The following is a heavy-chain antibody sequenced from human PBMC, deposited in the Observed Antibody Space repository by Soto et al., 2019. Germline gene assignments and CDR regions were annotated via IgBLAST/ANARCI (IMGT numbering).Heavy chain of an antibody. Sequence: PGGSLRLSCAASGFTLSSYGMHWVRQAPGKGLEWVAVISYDGSNKYYADSVKGRFTISRDNSKNTLYLQMNSLRAEDTAVYYCAKDFFDLAVAGTEVDYWGQGTLVTVSS. J-gene: IGHJ4*02. V-gene: IGHV3-30*18. CDR2: ISYDGSNK. D-gene: IGHD6-19*01. CDR3: AKDFFDLAVAGTEVDY. CDR1: GFTLSSYG.